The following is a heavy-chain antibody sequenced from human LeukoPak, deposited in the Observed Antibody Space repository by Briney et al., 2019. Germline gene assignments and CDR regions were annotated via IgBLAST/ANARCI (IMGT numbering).Heavy chain of an antibody. CDR1: GGTFSSYA. CDR2: IIPIFGTA. CDR3: ARGSPVESSAYYFDL. V-gene: IGHV1-69*06. J-gene: IGHJ4*02. Sequence: VASVKVSCKASGGTFSSYAISWVRQAPGQGLEWMGGIIPIFGTANYAQKFQGRVTITADKSTSTAYMELSSLRSEDTAVYYCARGSPVESSAYYFDLWGQGTLVTVSS.